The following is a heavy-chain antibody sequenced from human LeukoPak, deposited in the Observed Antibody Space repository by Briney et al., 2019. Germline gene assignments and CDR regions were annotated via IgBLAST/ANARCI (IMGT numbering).Heavy chain of an antibody. CDR2: IYTSGST. CDR1: GGSISSYY. V-gene: IGHV4-4*09. CDR3: ARHCSRYGWFDP. Sequence: SSETLSLTCTVSGGSISSYYWSWIRQPPGKGLEWIGYIYTSGSTNYNPSLKSRVTISVDTSKNQFSLKLSSVTAADTAEYYCARHCSRYGWFDPWGQGTLVTVSS. J-gene: IGHJ5*02. D-gene: IGHD2-2*01.